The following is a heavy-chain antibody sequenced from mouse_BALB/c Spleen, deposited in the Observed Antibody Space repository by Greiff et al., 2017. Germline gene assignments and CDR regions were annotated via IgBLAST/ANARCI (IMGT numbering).Heavy chain of an antibody. V-gene: IGHV5-6*01. D-gene: IGHD2-4*01. J-gene: IGHJ3*01. CDR1: GFTFSSYG. CDR2: ISDGGSYT. CDR3: ARDYAWFAY. Sequence: EVKLVESGGDLVKPGGSLKLSCAASGFTFSSYGMSWVRQTPDKRLEWVATISDGGSYTYYPDSVKGRFTISRDNAKNNLYLQMSSLKSEDTAMYYCARDYAWFAYWGQGTLVTVSA.